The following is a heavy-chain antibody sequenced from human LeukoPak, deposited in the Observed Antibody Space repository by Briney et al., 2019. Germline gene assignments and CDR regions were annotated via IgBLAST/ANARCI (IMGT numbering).Heavy chain of an antibody. CDR2: ISYDGSNK. D-gene: IGHD3-10*01. Sequence: GRSLRLSCAASGFTFSSYGMHWVRQAPGKGLEWVAVISYDGSNKYYADSVKGRFTTSRDNSKNTLYLQMNSLRAEDTAVYYCAKEGLKWFGETLYYFDYWGQGTLVTVSS. CDR3: AKEGLKWFGETLYYFDY. CDR1: GFTFSSYG. V-gene: IGHV3-30*18. J-gene: IGHJ4*02.